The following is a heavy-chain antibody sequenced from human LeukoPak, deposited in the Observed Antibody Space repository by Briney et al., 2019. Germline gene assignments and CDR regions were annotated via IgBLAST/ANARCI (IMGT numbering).Heavy chain of an antibody. D-gene: IGHD5-24*01. J-gene: IGHJ4*02. CDR1: GFTFSSYA. Sequence: PGGSLRLSCAASGFTFSSYAMHWGRQAPGKGLEGGAVISYDGSNKYYADSVKGRFTISRDNSTTTLYLQMNSLRAEDTAVYYCARAVEMAMRKGPVGYWGQGTLVTVSS. CDR3: ARAVEMAMRKGPVGY. V-gene: IGHV3-30*04. CDR2: ISYDGSNK.